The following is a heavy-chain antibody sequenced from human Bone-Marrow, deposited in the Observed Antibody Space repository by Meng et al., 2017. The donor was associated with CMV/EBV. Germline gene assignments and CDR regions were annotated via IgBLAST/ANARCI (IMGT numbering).Heavy chain of an antibody. D-gene: IGHD3-16*01. CDR2: ICDGGNT. V-gene: IGHV3-53*01. Sequence: GESLKISCVISGFTVNIAHMNWVRQAPGKGLEWVSVICDGGNTHYADFAKGRFTISRDNPKNSLYLQMNSLRAEDTAVYYCAGGLPWGWYYFDYWGQGTLVTVSS. CDR3: AGGLPWGWYYFDY. J-gene: IGHJ4*02. CDR1: GFTVNIAH.